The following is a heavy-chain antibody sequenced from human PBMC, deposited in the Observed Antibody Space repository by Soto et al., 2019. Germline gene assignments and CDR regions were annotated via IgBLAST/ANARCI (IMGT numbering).Heavy chain of an antibody. J-gene: IGHJ4*02. CDR1: GLIFSNYG. CDR2: VGASATSR. V-gene: IGHV3-48*02. CDR3: AGALLIGGSRGWGFNY. D-gene: IGHD3-22*01. Sequence: EVQLVESGGGLVQPGGSLRLSCAASGLIFSNYGMHWVRQAPGTGLEWISYVGASATSRYYADSVKGRFTISRDNAKNSLYLQMTSLRDDDTAVYYCAGALLIGGSRGWGFNYWGQGSLVTVSS.